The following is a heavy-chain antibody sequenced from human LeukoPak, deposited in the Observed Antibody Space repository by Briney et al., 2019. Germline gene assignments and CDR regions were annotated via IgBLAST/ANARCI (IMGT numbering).Heavy chain of an antibody. Sequence: GGSLRSSVPPPGFTFSSLERTWFGRVPGKGLSWVSYISSSGSTIYYADSVKGRFTISRDNAKNSLYLQMNSLRAEDTAVYYCAELGITMIGGVWGKGTTVTISS. CDR2: ISSSGSTI. CDR1: GFTFSSL. V-gene: IGHV3-48*03. J-gene: IGHJ6*04. CDR3: AELGITMIGGV. D-gene: IGHD3-10*02.